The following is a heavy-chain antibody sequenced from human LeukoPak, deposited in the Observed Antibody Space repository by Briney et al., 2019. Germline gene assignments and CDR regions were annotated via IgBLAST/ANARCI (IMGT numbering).Heavy chain of an antibody. CDR3: ARQHYDSSGYYYFDY. V-gene: IGHV3-11*01. J-gene: IGHJ4*02. D-gene: IGHD3-22*01. CDR2: ISSSGSTM. CDR1: GFTFSDYY. Sequence: GGSLRLSCAASGFTFSDYYMSWIRQAPGKGLEWVSYISSSGSTMYYADSVKGRFTISRDNAKNSLYLQMNSLRAEDTAVYYCARQHYDSSGYYYFDYWGKGTLVTVSS.